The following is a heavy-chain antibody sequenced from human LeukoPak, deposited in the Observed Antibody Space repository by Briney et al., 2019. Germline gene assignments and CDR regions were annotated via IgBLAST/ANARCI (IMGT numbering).Heavy chain of an antibody. CDR2: ISGSGGST. CDR1: GLTFSSYA. J-gene: IGHJ6*02. D-gene: IGHD3-10*01. CDR3: AKDPMVRGVIAYYYYYYGMDV. Sequence: GGSVRRSCAASGLTFSSYAMSWVRQAPGKGLEWVSAISGSGGSTYYADSVKGRFTISRDNSKNTLYLQMNSLRAEDTAVYYCAKDPMVRGVIAYYYYYYGMDVWGQGTTVTVSS. V-gene: IGHV3-23*01.